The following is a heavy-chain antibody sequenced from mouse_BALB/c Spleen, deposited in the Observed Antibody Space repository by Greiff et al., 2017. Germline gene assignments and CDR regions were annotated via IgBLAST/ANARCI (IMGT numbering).Heavy chain of an antibody. J-gene: IGHJ1*01. V-gene: IGHV5-12-2*01. CDR1: GFTFSSYT. CDR3: ARPYGSSGWYFDV. CDR2: ISNGGGST. Sequence: EVKLMESGGGLVQPGGSLKLSCAASGFTFSSYTMSWVRQTPEKRLEWVAYISNGGGSTYYPDTVKGRFTISRDNAKNTLYLQMSSLKSEDTAMYYCARPYGSSGWYFDVWGAGTTVTVSS. D-gene: IGHD1-1*01.